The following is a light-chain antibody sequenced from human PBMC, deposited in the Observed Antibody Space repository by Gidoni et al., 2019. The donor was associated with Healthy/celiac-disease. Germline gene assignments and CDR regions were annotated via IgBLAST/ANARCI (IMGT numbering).Light chain of an antibody. CDR3: QQYHNWPPIT. V-gene: IGKV3-15*01. CDR1: QSVSRN. CDR2: GAS. Sequence: EIVMTQSPATLSVSPGERATHSCRASQSVSRNLAWYQQKPGQAPRLLIYGASTRATGIPARFSGSGSGTEFTLTISSLQSEDFAVYYCQQYHNWPPITFGQGTRLEIK. J-gene: IGKJ5*01.